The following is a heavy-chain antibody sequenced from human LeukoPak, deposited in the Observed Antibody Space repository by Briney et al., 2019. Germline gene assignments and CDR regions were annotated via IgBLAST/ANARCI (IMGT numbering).Heavy chain of an antibody. CDR2: INHSGST. J-gene: IGHJ4*02. V-gene: IGHV4-34*01. CDR3: ARGDILTGYYIDY. CDR1: GGSFSGYY. Sequence: SETLSLTCAVYGGSFSGYYWSWIRQRPGKGLEWIGEINHSGSTNYNPSLKSRVTISVDTSKNQFSLKLSSVTAADTAVYYCARGDILTGYYIDYWGQGTLVTVSS. D-gene: IGHD3-9*01.